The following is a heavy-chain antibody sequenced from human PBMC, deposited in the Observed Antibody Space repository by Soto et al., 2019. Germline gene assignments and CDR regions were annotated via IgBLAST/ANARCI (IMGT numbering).Heavy chain of an antibody. D-gene: IGHD3-10*01. CDR3: APWFGAFDY. J-gene: IGHJ4*02. CDR2: ISYDGSNK. Sequence: QVQLVESGGGVVQPGRSLRLSCAASGFTFSSYGMHWVRQAPGKGLEWVAVISYDGSNKYYADSVKGRFTISRDNSKNTLYLQMNSLRAVDTAVYYCAPWFGAFDYWGQGTLVTVSS. CDR1: GFTFSSYG. V-gene: IGHV3-30*03.